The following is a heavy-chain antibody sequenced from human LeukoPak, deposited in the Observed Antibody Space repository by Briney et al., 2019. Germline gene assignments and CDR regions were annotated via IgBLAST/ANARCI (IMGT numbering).Heavy chain of an antibody. D-gene: IGHD3-3*01. CDR3: TTVTYYDFWSGYEFDY. CDR1: GFTFSSYG. J-gene: IGHJ4*02. CDR2: IRYDGSNK. V-gene: IGHV3-30*02. Sequence: GGSLRLSCAASGFTFSSYGMHWVRQAPGKGLEWVAFIRYDGSNKYYADSVKGRFTISRDDSKNTLYLQMNSLKTEDTAVYYCTTVTYYDFWSGYEFDYWGQGTLVTVSS.